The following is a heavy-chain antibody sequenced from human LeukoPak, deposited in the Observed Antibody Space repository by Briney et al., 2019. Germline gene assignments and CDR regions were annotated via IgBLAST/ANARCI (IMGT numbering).Heavy chain of an antibody. Sequence: PGGSLRLSCAASGFTLSNYNMNWVRQAPGKGLEWVSYISTSSITKYYADSVKGRFTISRDNSKNTLSLQMNSLRVEDTAVYYCARVRKEWELPLGYWGQGTLVTVSS. D-gene: IGHD1-26*01. J-gene: IGHJ4*02. CDR1: GFTLSNYN. CDR3: ARVRKEWELPLGY. CDR2: ISTSSITK. V-gene: IGHV3-48*01.